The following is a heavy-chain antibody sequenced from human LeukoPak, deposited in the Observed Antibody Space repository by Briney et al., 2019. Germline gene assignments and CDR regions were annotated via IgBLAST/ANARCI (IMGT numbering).Heavy chain of an antibody. D-gene: IGHD1/OR15-1a*01. Sequence: EASVKVSCKASGYTFTGYYMHWVRQAPGQGLEWMGWINPNSGGTNYAQKFQGWVTMTRDTSISTAYMELSRLRSDDTAVYYCARGNNLEGIPYGMDVWGKGTTVTVSS. CDR2: INPNSGGT. V-gene: IGHV1-2*04. CDR3: ARGNNLEGIPYGMDV. J-gene: IGHJ6*04. CDR1: GYTFTGYY.